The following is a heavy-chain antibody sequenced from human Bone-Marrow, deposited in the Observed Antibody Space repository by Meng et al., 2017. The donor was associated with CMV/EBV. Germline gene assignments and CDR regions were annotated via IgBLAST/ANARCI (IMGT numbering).Heavy chain of an antibody. V-gene: IGHV3-9*01. J-gene: IGHJ5*02. Sequence: SLKISCAASGFTFDDYAMHWVRQAPGKGLEWVSGISWNSGSIGYADSVKGRFTISRDNAKNSLYLQMNSLRAEDTALYHCARGITESLFYPWGQGTLVTVSS. CDR2: ISWNSGSI. CDR1: GFTFDDYA. D-gene: IGHD3-10*01. CDR3: ARGITESLFYP.